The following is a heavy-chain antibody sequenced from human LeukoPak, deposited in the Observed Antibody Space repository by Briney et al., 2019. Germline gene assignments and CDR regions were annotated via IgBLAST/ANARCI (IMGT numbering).Heavy chain of an antibody. D-gene: IGHD1-26*01. V-gene: IGHV3-30*03. J-gene: IGHJ4*02. Sequence: GGSLRLSCAASGFTFSSYSMNWVRQAPGKGLEWVAVISYDGSNKYYADSVKGRFTISRDNSKNTLYLQMNSLRAEDTAVYYCARERRDTTFDYWGQGTLVTVSS. CDR1: GFTFSSYS. CDR3: ARERRDTTFDY. CDR2: ISYDGSNK.